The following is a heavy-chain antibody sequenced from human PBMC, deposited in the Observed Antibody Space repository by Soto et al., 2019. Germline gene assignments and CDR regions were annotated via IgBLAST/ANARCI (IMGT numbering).Heavy chain of an antibody. CDR3: ARHVNVAVAGTGFDY. D-gene: IGHD6-19*01. V-gene: IGHV4-59*08. Sequence: QVQLQESGPGLVKPSETLSLTCTVSGGSISSYYWSWIRQPPGKGLEWIGHIHYSGSTNYNPSLRSRVTRAVVTSQHQFSLQLSSVTAADTAVYYCARHVNVAVAGTGFDYWGQGTLVTVSS. CDR1: GGSISSYY. J-gene: IGHJ4*02. CDR2: IHYSGST.